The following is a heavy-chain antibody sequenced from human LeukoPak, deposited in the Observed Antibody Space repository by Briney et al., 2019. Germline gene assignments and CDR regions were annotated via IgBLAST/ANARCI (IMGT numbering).Heavy chain of an antibody. D-gene: IGHD6-6*01. V-gene: IGHV3-9*01. Sequence: QTGGPLRLSCAASGFTFDDYAMHRVRQAPGKGLERVSGITWNSGSIGYAESVKGRFTISRDNAKNSLYLQMNSLRAEDTALYYCAKDGQIAARPVFDYWGQGTLVTVSS. CDR2: ITWNSGSI. CDR1: GFTFDDYA. CDR3: AKDGQIAARPVFDY. J-gene: IGHJ4*02.